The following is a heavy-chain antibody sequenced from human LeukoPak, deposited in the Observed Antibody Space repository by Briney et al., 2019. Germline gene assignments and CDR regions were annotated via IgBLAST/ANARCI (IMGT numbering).Heavy chain of an antibody. Sequence: QPGGSLRLSCAASGFTFSNYWMTWVRQAPGKGLEWVANIKPDGSETHYVDSVKGRFTISRDSAKNSLYLEMSSLRADDTAVYYCARERIVGATDFDYWGQGTLVTVSS. CDR2: IKPDGSET. D-gene: IGHD1-26*01. J-gene: IGHJ4*02. V-gene: IGHV3-7*01. CDR1: GFTFSNYW. CDR3: ARERIVGATDFDY.